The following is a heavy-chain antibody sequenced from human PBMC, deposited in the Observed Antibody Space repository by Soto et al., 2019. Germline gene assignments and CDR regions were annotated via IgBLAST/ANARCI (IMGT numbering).Heavy chain of an antibody. D-gene: IGHD3-22*01. CDR1: GGTFSSYA. CDR2: IIPIFGTA. J-gene: IGHJ5*02. Sequence: QVQLVQSGAEVKKPGSSVKVSCKASGGTFSSYAISWVRQAPGQGLEWMGEIIPIFGTANYAQKFQGRVTITADESTSTAYMELRSMRPEDTAVYYCARDRGPSSGYYPYWFDPWGQGTLVTVSS. V-gene: IGHV1-69*12. CDR3: ARDRGPSSGYYPYWFDP.